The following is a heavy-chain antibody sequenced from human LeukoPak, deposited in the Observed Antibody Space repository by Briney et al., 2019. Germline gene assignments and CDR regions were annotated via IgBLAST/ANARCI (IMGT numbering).Heavy chain of an antibody. CDR2: ISYDGSNK. J-gene: IGHJ4*02. D-gene: IGHD5-12*01. CDR3: ARDRRYSGYDEGYFDY. V-gene: IGHV3-30-3*01. CDR1: GFTFSSYA. Sequence: GRSLRLSCAASGFTFSSYAMHWVRQAPGKGLEWVAVISYDGSNKYYADSVKGRFTTSRDNSKNTLYLQMNSLRAEDTAVYYCARDRRYSGYDEGYFDYWGQGTLVTVSS.